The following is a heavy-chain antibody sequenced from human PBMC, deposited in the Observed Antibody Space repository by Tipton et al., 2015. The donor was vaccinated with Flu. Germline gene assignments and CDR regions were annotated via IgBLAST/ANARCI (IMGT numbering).Heavy chain of an antibody. CDR1: GYTFTSYY. J-gene: IGHJ5*02. Sequence: QLAQSGPEVKKPGASVKVSCKASGYTFTSYYMHWVRQAPGQGLEWMGIINPSGGSTSYAQKFQGRVTMTRDTSTSTVYMELSSLRSEDTAVYYCAKGGSLLLFAYNWFDPWGQGTLVTVSS. V-gene: IGHV1-46*01. D-gene: IGHD2-15*01. CDR2: INPSGGST. CDR3: AKGGSLLLFAYNWFDP.